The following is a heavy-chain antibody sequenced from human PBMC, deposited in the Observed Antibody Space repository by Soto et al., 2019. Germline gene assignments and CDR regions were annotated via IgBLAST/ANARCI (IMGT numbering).Heavy chain of an antibody. J-gene: IGHJ6*02. Sequence: QVQLVQSGAEVKKPGSSVKVSCKASGGTFSSYAISWVRHAPGQGLEWMGGIIPIFGTADYAQKFQGRVTITADESTSTAYMELSSLRSEDTAVYYCASHSSLRGYCISTSCYGYYYGMDVWGQGTTVTVSS. D-gene: IGHD2-2*01. V-gene: IGHV1-69*12. CDR1: GGTFSSYA. CDR2: IIPIFGTA. CDR3: ASHSSLRGYCISTSCYGYYYGMDV.